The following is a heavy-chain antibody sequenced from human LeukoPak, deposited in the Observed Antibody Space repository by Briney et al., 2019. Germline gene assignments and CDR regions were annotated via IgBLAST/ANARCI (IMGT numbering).Heavy chain of an antibody. J-gene: IGHJ4*02. CDR2: ISFDGSDK. D-gene: IGHD2-2*01. CDR1: GFTFDDYA. CDR3: ARNLPAADY. Sequence: GGSLRLSCAASGFTFDDYAMHWVRQAPGKGLEWVSVISFDGSDKYYADSVKGRFTISRDNAKSSLYLQMNSLRAEDTAVYYCARNLPAADYWGQGTLVTVSS. V-gene: IGHV3-30-3*01.